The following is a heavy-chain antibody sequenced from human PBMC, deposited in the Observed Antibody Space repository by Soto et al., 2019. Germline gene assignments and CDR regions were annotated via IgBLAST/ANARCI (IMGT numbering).Heavy chain of an antibody. J-gene: IGHJ5*02. V-gene: IGHV1-3*01. Sequence: ASVKVSCKASGYTFTSYAMHWVRQAPGQRLEWMGWINAGNGNTKYSQKFQGRVIITRDTSASTAYMELSSLRSEDTAVYYCARGASPGYYYDSSGSFDPWGQGTLVTVSS. D-gene: IGHD3-22*01. CDR1: GYTFTSYA. CDR2: INAGNGNT. CDR3: ARGASPGYYYDSSGSFDP.